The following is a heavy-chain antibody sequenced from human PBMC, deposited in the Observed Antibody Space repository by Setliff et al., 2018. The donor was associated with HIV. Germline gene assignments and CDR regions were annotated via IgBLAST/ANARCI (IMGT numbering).Heavy chain of an antibody. CDR1: GGSITSGGYY. Sequence: SETLSLTCTVSGGSITSGGYYWSWIRQHPGKGLEWIAYIVYSGRTYYNPSLKSRVTISVDASKNQFSLSLSSVTAADTAVYYCARDEIGVWGKGTTVTVSS. J-gene: IGHJ6*04. CDR2: IVYSGRT. CDR3: ARDEIGV. V-gene: IGHV4-31*03.